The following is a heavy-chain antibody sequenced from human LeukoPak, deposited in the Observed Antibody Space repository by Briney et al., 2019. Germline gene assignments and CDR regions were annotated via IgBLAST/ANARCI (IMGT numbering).Heavy chain of an antibody. CDR1: GYTFISYR. CDR2: VHPGDSDT. Sequence: GESLKISCKGSGYTFISYRIAWVRQMPGSGLEWMGIVHPGDSDTTYSPSFQGQVTISADKSISTASLQWSSLKASDTAMYYCARLGQWLTRGPYYGMDVRGQGTTVTVSS. J-gene: IGHJ6*02. V-gene: IGHV5-51*01. CDR3: ARLGQWLTRGPYYGMDV. D-gene: IGHD6-19*01.